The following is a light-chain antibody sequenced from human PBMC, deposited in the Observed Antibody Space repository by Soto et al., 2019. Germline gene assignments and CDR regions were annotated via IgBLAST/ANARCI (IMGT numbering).Light chain of an antibody. V-gene: IGKV1D-12*01. CDR3: QQASSFPPS. CDR1: QFISTW. J-gene: IGKJ3*01. CDR2: AAS. Sequence: DIQMTQSPSSVSASVGDRVTITCRASQFISTWLAWYQQKPGKAPNLLIYAASSLQSGVPSRFSGCGSGTDFTLTISSLQPEDFATYYCQQASSFPPSFGPGTKVDIK.